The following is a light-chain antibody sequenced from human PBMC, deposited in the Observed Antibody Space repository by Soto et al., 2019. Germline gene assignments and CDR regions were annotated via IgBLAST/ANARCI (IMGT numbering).Light chain of an antibody. J-gene: IGLJ3*02. CDR2: DTD. Sequence: QTVVTQEPSFSVSPGGTVTLTCGLTSGSVSTTYYPNWYQQTPGQAPRTLIYDTDSRSSGVPDRFSGSILGNNAALTITGAEAEDEDDYYCVLYLGRGVWVFGGGTKLTVL. V-gene: IGLV8-61*01. CDR3: VLYLGRGVWV. CDR1: SGSVSTTYY.